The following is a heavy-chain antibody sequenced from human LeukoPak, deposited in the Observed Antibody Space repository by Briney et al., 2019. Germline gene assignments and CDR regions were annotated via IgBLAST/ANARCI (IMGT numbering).Heavy chain of an antibody. CDR3: ARDSGYDQENWFDP. Sequence: GGSLRLSCAASGFTFSSCGMHWVRQAPGKGPEWVAVIWYDGSNKYYADSVKGRFTISRDNPKNTLYLQMNSLRAEDTAVYYCARDSGYDQENWFDPWGQGTLVTVSS. D-gene: IGHD5-12*01. J-gene: IGHJ5*02. CDR1: GFTFSSCG. CDR2: IWYDGSNK. V-gene: IGHV3-33*01.